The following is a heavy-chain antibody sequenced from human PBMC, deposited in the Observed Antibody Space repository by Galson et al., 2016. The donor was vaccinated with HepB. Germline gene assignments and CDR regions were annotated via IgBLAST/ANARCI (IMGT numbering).Heavy chain of an antibody. D-gene: IGHD1-14*01. CDR3: VRDMFDTARTNL. CDR2: ISSTATTT. Sequence: SLRLSCAASGFTFGGYEMNWVRQAPGKGLEWLSYISSTATTTYYADSVRDRITTSRDNTKGSLFLQIDSLRAEDTATYYRVRDMFDTARTNLWGRGTLVTVSS. CDR1: GFTFGGYE. V-gene: IGHV3-48*03. J-gene: IGHJ5*02.